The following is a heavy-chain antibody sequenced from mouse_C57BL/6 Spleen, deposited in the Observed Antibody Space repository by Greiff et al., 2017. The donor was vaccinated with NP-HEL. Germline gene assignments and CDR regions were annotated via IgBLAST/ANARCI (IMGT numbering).Heavy chain of an antibody. CDR3: ATFITTVVAPFDY. CDR2: IDPNSGGT. CDR1: GYTFTSYW. V-gene: IGHV1-72*01. Sequence: VQLHQPGAELVKPGASVKLSCKASGYTFTSYWMHWVKQRPGRGLEWIGRIDPNSGGTKYNEKFKSKATLTVDKPSSTAYMQLSSLTSEDSAVYYCATFITTVVAPFDYWGQGTTLTVSS. D-gene: IGHD1-1*01. J-gene: IGHJ2*01.